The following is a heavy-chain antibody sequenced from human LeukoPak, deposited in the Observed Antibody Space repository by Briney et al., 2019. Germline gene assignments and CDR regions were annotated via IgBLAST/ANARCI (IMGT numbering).Heavy chain of an antibody. V-gene: IGHV4-4*09. CDR2: IYASGST. J-gene: IGHJ6*02. CDR1: GGSISSYY. CDR3: ARTPITVTTPLAYGMDV. Sequence: SETLSLTCTVSGGSISSYYWNWIRQPPGKGLEWIGYIYASGSTNYNPSLNSRITISLDTSKNQFSLRLSSVTAADTAVYYCARTPITVTTPLAYGMDVWGQGTTVTVSS. D-gene: IGHD4-17*01.